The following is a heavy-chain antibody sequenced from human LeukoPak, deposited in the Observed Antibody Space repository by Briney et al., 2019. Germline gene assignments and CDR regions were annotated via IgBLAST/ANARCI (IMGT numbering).Heavy chain of an antibody. V-gene: IGHV3-21*01. D-gene: IGHD3-3*01. CDR1: GFTFSSYS. J-gene: IGHJ4*02. Sequence: GGSLRRSCAASGFTFSSYSMNWVRQAPGKGLEWVSSISSSSSYISYADSVKGRFTISRDNAKNSLYLQMNSLRAEDTAVYYCAREPYYDFWSGYYDIDYWGQGTLVTVSS. CDR2: ISSSSSYI. CDR3: AREPYYDFWSGYYDIDY.